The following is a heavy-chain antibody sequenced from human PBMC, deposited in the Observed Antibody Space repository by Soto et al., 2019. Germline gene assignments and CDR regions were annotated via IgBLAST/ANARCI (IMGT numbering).Heavy chain of an antibody. V-gene: IGHV4-31*03. CDR3: ARDRECSGGTCYNYFDY. J-gene: IGHJ4*02. CDR1: GGSISSGGYY. CDR2: IYYSGST. D-gene: IGHD2-15*01. Sequence: PSEPLSITCTVSGGSISSGGYYWSWIRQHPGKGLEWIGYIYYSGSTYYNPSLKSRVTISVDTSKNQFSLKLSSVTAADTAVYYCARDRECSGGTCYNYFDYWGQGTRVTVS.